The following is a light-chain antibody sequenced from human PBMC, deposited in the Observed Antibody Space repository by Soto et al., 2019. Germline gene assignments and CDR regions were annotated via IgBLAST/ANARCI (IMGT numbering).Light chain of an antibody. Sequence: DIQMTQSPSTLSASVGDRVTITCRASQSISSWLACNQQKPGKAPMLLIYDASSLESGAPTRFSGSGSGTEFPLTISSLQPDDFATYYCQQYNSYPWTFGQGTKVEIK. J-gene: IGKJ1*01. CDR3: QQYNSYPWT. CDR1: QSISSW. V-gene: IGKV1-5*01. CDR2: DAS.